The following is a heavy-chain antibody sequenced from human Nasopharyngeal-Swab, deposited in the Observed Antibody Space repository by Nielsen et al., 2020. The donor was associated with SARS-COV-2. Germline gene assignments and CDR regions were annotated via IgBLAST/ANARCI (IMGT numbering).Heavy chain of an antibody. CDR1: GFTFRSYW. D-gene: IGHD3-16*01. CDR2: INEDGSIT. Sequence: GGSLRLSCAASGFTFRSYWMHWVRRVPGKGLVWVSRINEDGSITNYVDSVEGRFTISRDNAKNTLFLHMNSLRAEDTAVYYCGRDLGGRFSTWGQGTLVTASS. J-gene: IGHJ5*02. V-gene: IGHV3-74*01. CDR3: GRDLGGRFST.